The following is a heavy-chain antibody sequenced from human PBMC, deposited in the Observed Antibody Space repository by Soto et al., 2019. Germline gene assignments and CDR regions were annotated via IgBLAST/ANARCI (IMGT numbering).Heavy chain of an antibody. J-gene: IGHJ6*02. CDR3: AAGTTIFGVVLYYYYGMDV. D-gene: IGHD3-3*01. CDR1: GYTFTSYY. CDR2: INPSGGST. V-gene: IGHV1-46*01. Sequence: ASVKVSCKASGYTFTSYYMHWVRQAPGQGLEWMGIINPSGGSTSYAQKFQGRVTMTRDASTSTVYMELSSLRSEDTAVYYCAAGTTIFGVVLYYYYGMDVWGQGTTVTVSS.